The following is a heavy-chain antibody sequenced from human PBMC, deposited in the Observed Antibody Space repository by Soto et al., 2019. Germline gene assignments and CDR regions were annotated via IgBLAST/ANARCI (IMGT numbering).Heavy chain of an antibody. CDR1: GGSISSYY. V-gene: IGHV4-59*01. Sequence: SETLSLTCTVSGGSISSYYWSWIRQPPGKGLEWIGYIYYSGSTNYNPSLKSRVTISLDTSKNHFSLKLSSGTAADTAVYYCARAPSNYDFWSGYPNWFDPWGQGTLVTVSS. CDR3: ARAPSNYDFWSGYPNWFDP. J-gene: IGHJ5*02. D-gene: IGHD3-3*01. CDR2: IYYSGST.